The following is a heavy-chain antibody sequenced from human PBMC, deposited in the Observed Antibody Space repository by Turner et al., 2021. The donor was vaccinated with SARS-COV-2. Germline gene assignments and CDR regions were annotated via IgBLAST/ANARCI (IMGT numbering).Heavy chain of an antibody. J-gene: IGHJ4*02. V-gene: IGHV3-23*04. CDR3: AKDTGWGLESPYYFDY. CDR1: GFTFSIYW. Sequence: EVQLVESGGGLVQPGGSLRLSCAASGFTFSIYWMSWVRQAPGKGLEWVSAISGSGGSTYYADSVKGRFTISRDNSKNTLYLQMNSLRAEDTAVYYCAKDTGWGLESPYYFDYWGQGTLVTVSS. D-gene: IGHD2-8*02. CDR2: ISGSGGST.